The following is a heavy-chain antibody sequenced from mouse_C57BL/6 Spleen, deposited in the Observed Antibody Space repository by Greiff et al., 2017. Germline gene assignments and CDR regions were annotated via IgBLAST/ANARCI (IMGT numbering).Heavy chain of an antibody. CDR3: AINWDGGDYFDY. Sequence: VQLQQPGAELVKPGASVKLSCKASGYTFTSYWMHWVKQRPGQGLEWIGMIHPNSGSTNYNEKFKSKATLTVDKSSSTAYMQLSSLTSEDSAVYYCAINWDGGDYFDYWGQGTTLTVSS. D-gene: IGHD4-1*01. J-gene: IGHJ2*01. V-gene: IGHV1-64*01. CDR2: IHPNSGST. CDR1: GYTFTSYW.